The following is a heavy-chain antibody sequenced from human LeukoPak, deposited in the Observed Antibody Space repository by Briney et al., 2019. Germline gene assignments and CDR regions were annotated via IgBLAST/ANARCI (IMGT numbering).Heavy chain of an antibody. J-gene: IGHJ4*02. CDR1: GGSFSGYY. Sequence: PSETLSLTCAVYGGSFSGYYWSWIRQPPGKGLEWIGEINHSGSTNYNPSIKSRVTISVDTSKNQFSLKLSSVTAADTAVYYCAREGRGVVVVAATRRYFDCWGQGTLVTVSS. CDR2: INHSGST. D-gene: IGHD2-15*01. V-gene: IGHV4-34*01. CDR3: AREGRGVVVVAATRRYFDC.